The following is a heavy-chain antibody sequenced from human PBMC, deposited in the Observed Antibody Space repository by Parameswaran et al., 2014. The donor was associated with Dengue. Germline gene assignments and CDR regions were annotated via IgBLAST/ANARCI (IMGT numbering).Heavy chain of an antibody. J-gene: IGHJ6*02. V-gene: IGHV3-30*04. Sequence: VRQAPGKGLEWVAVISHDGRKTYYADPVKGRFTISRDNFKSMVYLQMNSLRPEDTAVFYCAKEKDLDLGMDVWGQGTTVTVSS. CDR3: AKEKDLDLGMDV. CDR2: ISHDGRKT.